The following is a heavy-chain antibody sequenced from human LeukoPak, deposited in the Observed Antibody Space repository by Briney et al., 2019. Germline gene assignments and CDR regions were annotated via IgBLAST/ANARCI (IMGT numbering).Heavy chain of an antibody. J-gene: IGHJ3*02. V-gene: IGHV5-10-1*01. CDR3: ARHGVVAATRAFDI. Sequence: GEAPKISCKASGCSFTSCWISCGRQMPGKGVEWMGRIDPSDSYTNYSPSFQGHVTISADKSISTAYLQWSSLKASDTAMYYCARHGVVAATRAFDIWGQGTMVSVSS. CDR2: IDPSDSYT. CDR1: GCSFTSCW. D-gene: IGHD2-15*01.